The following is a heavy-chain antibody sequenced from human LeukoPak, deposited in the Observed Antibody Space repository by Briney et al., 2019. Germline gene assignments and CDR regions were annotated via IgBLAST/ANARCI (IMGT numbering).Heavy chain of an antibody. CDR1: GFTFSSFA. D-gene: IGHD4-11*01. J-gene: IGHJ6*02. CDR3: AKPDYSNRHYYYGMDV. V-gene: IGHV3-23*01. Sequence: QTGGSLRLSCAASGFTFSSFAINWVRQAPGKGLEWASAISGSGGSTYYADSVKGRFTISRDNSKNTLYLQMNSLRAEDTAVYYCAKPDYSNRHYYYGMDVWGQGTTVTVSS. CDR2: ISGSGGST.